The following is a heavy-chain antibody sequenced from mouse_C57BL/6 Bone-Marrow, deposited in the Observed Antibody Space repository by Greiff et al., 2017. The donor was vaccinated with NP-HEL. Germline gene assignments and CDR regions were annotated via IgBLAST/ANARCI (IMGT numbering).Heavy chain of an antibody. V-gene: IGHV5-16*01. J-gene: IGHJ4*01. D-gene: IGHD2-4*01. CDR2: INYDGSST. CDR1: GFTFSDYY. Sequence: EVQLVESEGGLVQPGSSMKLSCTASGFTFSDYYMAWVRQVPEKGLEWVANINYDGSSTYYLDSLKSRFIISRDNAKNILYLQMRSLKSEDTATYYYAREEELRRRTYAMDYWGQGTSVTVSS. CDR3: AREEELRRRTYAMDY.